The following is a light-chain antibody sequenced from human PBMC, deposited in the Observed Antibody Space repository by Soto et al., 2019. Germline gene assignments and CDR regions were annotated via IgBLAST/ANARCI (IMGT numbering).Light chain of an antibody. CDR2: DAS. CDR3: QQRSNWPPVT. V-gene: IGKV3-11*01. CDR1: QSVSRH. Sequence: EVVLTQSPATLSLSPGERATLSCRASQSVSRHLAWYQQKPGQAPRLLILDASDRATGIPARFSGSGSGTNFTLTISSLEPEDFAVYYCQQRSNWPPVTFXGGTKVDIK. J-gene: IGKJ4*01.